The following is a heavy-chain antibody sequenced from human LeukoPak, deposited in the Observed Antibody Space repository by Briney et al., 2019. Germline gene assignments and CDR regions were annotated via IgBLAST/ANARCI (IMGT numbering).Heavy chain of an antibody. D-gene: IGHD1-26*01. CDR3: ARDPTIVGATRYYFDY. V-gene: IGHV1-2*02. CDR1: GYTFTGYY. Sequence: VSVKVSCKASGYTFTGYYMHWVRQAPGQGLEWMGWINPNSGGTNYAQKFQGRVTMTRDTSISTAYMELSRLRSDDTAVYYCARDPTIVGATRYYFDYWGQGTLVTVSS. CDR2: INPNSGGT. J-gene: IGHJ4*02.